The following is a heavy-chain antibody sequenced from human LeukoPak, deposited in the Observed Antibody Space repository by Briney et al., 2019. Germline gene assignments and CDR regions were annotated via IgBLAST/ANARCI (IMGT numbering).Heavy chain of an antibody. CDR3: ARLVDYYGSGTLDY. CDR2: IIPIFGTA. J-gene: IGHJ4*02. D-gene: IGHD3-10*01. Sequence: SVKVSCKASGGTFSGYAISWVRQAPGQGLEWMGRIIPIFGTANYAQKFQGRVTITTDESTSTAYMELSSLRSEDTAVYYCARLVDYYGSGTLDYWGQGTLVTVSS. CDR1: GGTFSGYA. V-gene: IGHV1-69*05.